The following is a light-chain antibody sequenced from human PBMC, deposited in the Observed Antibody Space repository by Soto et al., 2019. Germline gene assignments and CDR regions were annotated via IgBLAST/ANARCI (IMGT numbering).Light chain of an antibody. J-gene: IGKJ1*01. CDR3: QQYYSYPPT. Sequence: AIRMTQSPSSFSASTGDRVTITCRASQGISSYLAWYQQKPGKAPMLLIYAASTLQSGVPSRSSGSGSGTDFTLTISCLESEDFATYYCQQYYSYPPTFGQGTKVEIK. CDR2: AAS. CDR1: QGISSY. V-gene: IGKV1-8*01.